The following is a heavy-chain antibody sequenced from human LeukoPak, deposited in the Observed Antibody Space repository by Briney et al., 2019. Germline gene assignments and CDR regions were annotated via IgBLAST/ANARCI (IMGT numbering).Heavy chain of an antibody. CDR2: IYYSGST. J-gene: IGHJ4*02. CDR1: GGSISSGGYY. Sequence: SETLSLTCTVSGGSISSGGYYWSWIRQHPGKGLEWIGYIYYSGSTYYNPSLKSRVTISVDTSKNQFSLKLSSVTAADTAVYYCAHQPSGSYSIDYWGQGTLVTVSS. D-gene: IGHD1-26*01. CDR3: AHQPSGSYSIDY. V-gene: IGHV4-31*03.